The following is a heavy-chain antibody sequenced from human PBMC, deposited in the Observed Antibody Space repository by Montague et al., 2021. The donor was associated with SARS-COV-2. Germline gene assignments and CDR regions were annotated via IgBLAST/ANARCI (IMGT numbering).Heavy chain of an antibody. J-gene: IGHJ6*02. CDR2: IYDSGNV. CDR3: AAQTDYYYYGLDV. V-gene: IGHV4-59*08. Sequence: SETLSLTCAVSGGSIRNYYWSWIRQPPGRGLEWIAYIYDSGNVDHNPSLKSRVTILVDTSKNQFSLKLSSVTAADTAVYYCAAQTDYYYYGLDVWGQGTTATVS. CDR1: GGSIRNYY.